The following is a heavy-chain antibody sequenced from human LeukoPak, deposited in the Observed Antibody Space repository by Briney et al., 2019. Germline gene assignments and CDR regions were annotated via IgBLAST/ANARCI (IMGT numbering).Heavy chain of an antibody. J-gene: IGHJ5*02. V-gene: IGHV1-2*02. CDR1: GYTFTGYY. Sequence: ASVKISCKASGYTFTGYYMHWVRQAPGQGLEWMGWINPNSGGTNYAQKLQGRVTMTTDTSISTAYMELSRLRSDDTAVYYCARQGYCSSTSCRNWFDPWGQGTLVTVSS. CDR2: INPNSGGT. CDR3: ARQGYCSSTSCRNWFDP. D-gene: IGHD2-2*01.